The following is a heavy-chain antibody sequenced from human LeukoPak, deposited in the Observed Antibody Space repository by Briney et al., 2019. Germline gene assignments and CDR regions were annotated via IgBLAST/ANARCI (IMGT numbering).Heavy chain of an antibody. J-gene: IGHJ5*02. D-gene: IGHD3-16*01. CDR1: GFTFSTYG. V-gene: IGHV3-33*01. CDR3: ARDLSYGSLWDP. Sequence: GGSPRLSCAASGFTFSTYGMHWVRQAPGKGLEWVADIWSDGSTKYYADSVKGRFTISRDNSRNTLYLQMNSLRAEDTAVYYCARDLSYGSLWDPWGQGTLVTVSS. CDR2: IWSDGSTK.